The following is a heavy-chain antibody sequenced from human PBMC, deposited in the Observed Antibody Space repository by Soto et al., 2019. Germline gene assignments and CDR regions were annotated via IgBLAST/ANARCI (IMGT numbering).Heavy chain of an antibody. V-gene: IGHV3-15*07. J-gene: IGHJ6*02. CDR3: TTTTHIAAAESYYYYGMDV. Sequence: GGSLRLSCAASGFTFSNAWMNWVRQAPGKGLEWVGRIKSKTDGGTTDYAAPVKGRFTISRDDSKNTLYLQMNSLKTEDTAVYYCTTTTHIAAAESYYYYGMDVWGQGTTVTVSS. D-gene: IGHD6-13*01. CDR1: GFTFSNAW. CDR2: IKSKTDGGTT.